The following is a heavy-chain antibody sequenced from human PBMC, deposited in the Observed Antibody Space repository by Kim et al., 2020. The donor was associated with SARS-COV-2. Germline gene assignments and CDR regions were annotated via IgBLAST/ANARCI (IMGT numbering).Heavy chain of an antibody. Sequence: SVKVSCKASGGTFSSYAISWVRQAPGQGLEWMGGIIPIFGTANYAQKFQGRVTITADESTSTAYMELSSLRSEDTAVYYCARDLWFGELYPGNWFDPWRQGTLVTVSS. J-gene: IGHJ5*02. CDR1: GGTFSSYA. D-gene: IGHD3-10*01. CDR3: ARDLWFGELYPGNWFDP. V-gene: IGHV1-69*13. CDR2: IIPIFGTA.